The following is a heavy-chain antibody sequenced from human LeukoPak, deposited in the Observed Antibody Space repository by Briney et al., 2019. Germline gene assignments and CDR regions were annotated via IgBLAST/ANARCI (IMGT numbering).Heavy chain of an antibody. D-gene: IGHD5-18*01. CDR2: ISYDGSNK. CDR3: MTAAGYNFGQY. J-gene: IGHJ4*02. V-gene: IGHV3-30*14. CDR1: GFTFSGYP. Sequence: GKSLRLSCAASGFTFSGYPIHWVRQAPGKGLEWVAVISYDGSNKYYADSVRGRFTISRDNSKNTLYLQMNSLRAEDTAIYYCMTAAGYNFGQYWGQGTLVTVSS.